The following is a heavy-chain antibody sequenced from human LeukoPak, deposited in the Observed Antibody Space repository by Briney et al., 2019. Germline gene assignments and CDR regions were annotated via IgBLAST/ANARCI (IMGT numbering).Heavy chain of an antibody. Sequence: SETLSLTCTVSGASINPYYWGRIRQPPGRGLEWIGYIYYTGSTNYNPSLKSRVTISVDTSKNQFSLRLTSVTAADTAVYYCARDFFDSSGSFDPWGQGALVSVSS. CDR3: ARDFFDSSGSFDP. D-gene: IGHD3-22*01. J-gene: IGHJ5*02. V-gene: IGHV4-59*01. CDR1: GASINPYY. CDR2: IYYTGST.